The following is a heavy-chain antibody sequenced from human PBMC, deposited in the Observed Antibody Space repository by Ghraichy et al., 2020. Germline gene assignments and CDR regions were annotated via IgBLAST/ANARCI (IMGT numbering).Heavy chain of an antibody. CDR2: ISAAGTI. V-gene: IGHV3-23*01. J-gene: IGHJ1*01. Sequence: GGSLRLSCAASGFTFSDYGMSWVRQAPGKGLEWVACISAAGTIYYADSVKGRFSISRDNFKNTVYLQMISLRAEDTAMYYCVKRSSYPEYFQHWGQGALVTVSS. CDR1: GFTFSDYG. CDR3: VKRSSYPEYFQH.